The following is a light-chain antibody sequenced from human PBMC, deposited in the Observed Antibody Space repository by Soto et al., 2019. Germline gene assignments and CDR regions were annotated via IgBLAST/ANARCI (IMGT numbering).Light chain of an antibody. V-gene: IGKV3-20*01. CDR1: QGVSRK. CDR3: QQYGSLPYT. Sequence: EIVMTQSPATLSVDPGERGNFXCRASQGVSRKLAWYQHKPGQAPRLLISGASTGATGSPDRFSGSGSGTDFTRTISRLEPEDFAVYHCQQYGSLPYTFGQGTKVDIK. J-gene: IGKJ2*01. CDR2: GAS.